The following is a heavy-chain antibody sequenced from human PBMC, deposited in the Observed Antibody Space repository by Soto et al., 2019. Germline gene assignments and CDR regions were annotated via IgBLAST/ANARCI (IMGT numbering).Heavy chain of an antibody. Sequence: PSETLSLTCTVSGGSISSYYWSWIRQPPGKGLEWIGYIYYSGSTNYNPSLKSRVTISVDTSKNQFSLRLSSVTAADTAVYYCASLGLAAFDYWGQGTQVTVSS. J-gene: IGHJ4*02. CDR1: GGSISSYY. D-gene: IGHD1-26*01. CDR3: ASLGLAAFDY. CDR2: IYYSGST. V-gene: IGHV4-59*08.